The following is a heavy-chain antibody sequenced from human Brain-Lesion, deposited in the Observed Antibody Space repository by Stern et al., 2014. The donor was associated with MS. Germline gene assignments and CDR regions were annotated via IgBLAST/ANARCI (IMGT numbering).Heavy chain of an antibody. D-gene: IGHD1-26*01. Sequence: VQLQESGPGLVKPSETLSLTCTVSGGSISSSTYYWAWIRQPPGKGLEWIGNIYYSGFTYYHPSLNSRITISVNMSKNQFSLKLSSVTAADTAIYYCARHDSVPRPSQLYSARDRGPGYFDYWGQGTLVTVSS. CDR1: GGSISSSTYY. V-gene: IGHV4-39*01. CDR2: IYYSGFT. CDR3: ARHDSVPRPSQLYSARDRGPGYFDY. J-gene: IGHJ4*02.